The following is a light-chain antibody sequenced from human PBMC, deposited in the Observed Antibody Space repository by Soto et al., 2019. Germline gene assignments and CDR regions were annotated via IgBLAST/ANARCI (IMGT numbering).Light chain of an antibody. CDR2: GAS. CDR3: QQYGSSPET. V-gene: IGKV3-20*01. J-gene: IGKJ1*01. CDR1: QSVSSSY. Sequence: IVLTQSPGTLSLSPGERAALSCRASQSVSSSYLAWYQQKPGQAPRLLIHGASSRATGIPDRFSGSGSGTDFTLTISRLEPEDFAVYYCQQYGSSPETFGQGTKVDIK.